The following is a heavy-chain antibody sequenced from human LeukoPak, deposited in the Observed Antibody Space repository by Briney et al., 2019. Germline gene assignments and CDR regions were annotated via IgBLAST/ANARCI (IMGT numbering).Heavy chain of an antibody. V-gene: IGHV3-74*01. J-gene: IGHJ4*02. CDR1: GFTFSSYW. CDR2: INSDGSTT. Sequence: GGSLRLSCAASGFTFSSYWMHWVRQAPGKGLVWVSRINSDGSTTHYADSVKGRFTISRDNAKNTLYLQMYSLRAEDTALYFCARVIYSGWEAELSDWGQGTLVTVSA. CDR3: ARVIYSGWEAELSD. D-gene: IGHD6-19*01.